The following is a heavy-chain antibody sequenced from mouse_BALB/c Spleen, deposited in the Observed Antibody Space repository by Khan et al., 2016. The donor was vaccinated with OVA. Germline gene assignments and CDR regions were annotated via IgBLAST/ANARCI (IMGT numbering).Heavy chain of an antibody. CDR3: ARTDYYYFDY. CDR1: GFTFSGFG. D-gene: IGHD2-4*01. CDR2: IGSDSNTI. J-gene: IGHJ2*01. V-gene: IGHV5-17*02. Sequence: EVQLQESGGGLVQPGGSRKLSCAASGFTFSGFGMHWVRQAPEKGLEWVAFIGSDSNTIYYADTVTGRFTISRDNPKKTLFLQMTSLRSEDTAMYFCARTDYYYFDYWGQGTTLTVSS.